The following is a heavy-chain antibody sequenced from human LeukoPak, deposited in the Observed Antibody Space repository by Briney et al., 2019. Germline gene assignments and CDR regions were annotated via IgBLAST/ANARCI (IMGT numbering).Heavy chain of an antibody. D-gene: IGHD3-3*01. CDR1: GYTFTSYY. CDR3: ARDRRRITIFGITYNYGMDV. V-gene: IGHV1-2*04. J-gene: IGHJ6*02. Sequence: EASVKVSCKASGYTFTSYYMHWVRQAPGQGLEWMGWINPNSGGTNYAQKFQGWVTMTRDTSISTAYMELSRLRSDDTAVYYCARDRRRITIFGITYNYGMDVWGQGTTVTVSS. CDR2: INPNSGGT.